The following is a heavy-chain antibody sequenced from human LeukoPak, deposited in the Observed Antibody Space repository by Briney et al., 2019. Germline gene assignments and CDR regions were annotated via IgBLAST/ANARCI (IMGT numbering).Heavy chain of an antibody. J-gene: IGHJ6*03. D-gene: IGHD6-13*01. Sequence: PSETLSLTCAVYGGSFSGYYWSWLRQPPGKGLEWIGEINHSGSTNYNPSLKSRVTISVDTSKNQFSLKLSSVTAADTAVYYCARVSAGAAAGKGYYYMDGWGKGTTVTVSS. CDR3: ARVSAGAAAGKGYYYMDG. CDR1: GGSFSGYY. V-gene: IGHV4-34*01. CDR2: INHSGST.